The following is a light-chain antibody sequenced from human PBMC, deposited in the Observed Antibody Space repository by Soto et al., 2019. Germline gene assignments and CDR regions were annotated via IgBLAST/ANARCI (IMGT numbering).Light chain of an antibody. J-gene: IGKJ2*01. V-gene: IGKV3-15*01. CDR3: QQYSKWPYT. CDR1: QSVGRN. Sequence: EIVMTQSPVALSVSPGESAALSCRASQSVGRNFAWYQQRPGQAPRVLIYGTSTRTTGVPARFGGSGSGTDFPLTISSLQAEDFAVYYCQQYSKWPYTFGQGTRLEIK. CDR2: GTS.